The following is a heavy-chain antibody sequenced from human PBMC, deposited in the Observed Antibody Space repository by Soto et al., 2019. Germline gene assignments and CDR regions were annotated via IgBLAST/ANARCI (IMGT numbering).Heavy chain of an antibody. CDR2: INPNNGVT. D-gene: IGHD3-10*01. Sequence: ASVKVSCKASGYTFTDYYMNWVRQAPGQGLEWMGWINPNNGVTNYAQKFQGRVTMTRDTSISTAYMELSRLRFDDTAVYYCARVIRGAYYNSPLDTWGQGTVVTVSS. J-gene: IGHJ5*02. CDR1: GYTFTDYY. CDR3: ARVIRGAYYNSPLDT. V-gene: IGHV1-2*02.